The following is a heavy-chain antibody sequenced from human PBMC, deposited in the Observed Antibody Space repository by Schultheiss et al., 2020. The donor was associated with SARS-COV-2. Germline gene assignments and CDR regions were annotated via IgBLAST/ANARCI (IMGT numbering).Heavy chain of an antibody. CDR2: ISAYNGDT. Sequence: ASVKVSCKASGYTFTDYGLSWVRQAPGQGLEWMGWISAYNGDTYYAQKLQGRVTLTRDTSTSTAYMELRSLRSDDTAVYFCVRENSGSFGDWGQGTLVTVSS. CDR1: GYTFTDYG. J-gene: IGHJ4*02. CDR3: VRENSGSFGD. D-gene: IGHD1-26*01. V-gene: IGHV1-18*01.